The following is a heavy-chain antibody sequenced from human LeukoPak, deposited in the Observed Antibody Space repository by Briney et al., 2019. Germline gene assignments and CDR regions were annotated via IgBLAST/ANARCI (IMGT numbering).Heavy chain of an antibody. J-gene: IGHJ6*04. CDR3: ARVMITFGGVIVTYYYYGMDV. V-gene: IGHV4-38-2*01. D-gene: IGHD3-16*02. CDR1: GYSISSGYY. CDR2: IYHSGST. Sequence: SETLSLTCAVSGYSISSGYYWGWIRQPPGKGLEWIGSIYHSGSTYHNPSLKSRVTISVDTSKNQFSLKLSSVTAADTAVYYCARVMITFGGVIVTYYYYGMDVWGKGTTVTVSS.